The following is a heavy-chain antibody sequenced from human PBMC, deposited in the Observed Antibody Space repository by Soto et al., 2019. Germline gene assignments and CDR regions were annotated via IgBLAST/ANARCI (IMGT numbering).Heavy chain of an antibody. CDR2: IRDRAYNYAT. D-gene: IGHD3-10*01. CDR3: TRLISAAQDY. CDR1: GFVFKDSS. Sequence: EVLLVESGGGLVQSGGSLKLSCEASGFVFKDSSIHWVRQASGKGLEWVGRIRDRAYNYATAYAASVKGRFTISRDDSNNKAYLQMDSLKTEDTAIYYCTRLISAAQDYRGQGTLVTVSS. V-gene: IGHV3-73*01. J-gene: IGHJ4*02.